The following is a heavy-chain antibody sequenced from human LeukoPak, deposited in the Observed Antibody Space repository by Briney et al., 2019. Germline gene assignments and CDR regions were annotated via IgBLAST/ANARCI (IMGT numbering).Heavy chain of an antibody. D-gene: IGHD4-17*01. CDR1: GGSISSYY. Sequence: SETLSLTCTVSGGSISSYYWSWIRQPPGKGLEWIGYIYYSGSTNYNPSLKSRVTISVDTSKNQFSLKLSSVTAADTAVYYCASSTTYGDYAYWGQGTLVTVSS. CDR2: IYYSGST. J-gene: IGHJ4*02. V-gene: IGHV4-59*01. CDR3: ASSTTYGDYAY.